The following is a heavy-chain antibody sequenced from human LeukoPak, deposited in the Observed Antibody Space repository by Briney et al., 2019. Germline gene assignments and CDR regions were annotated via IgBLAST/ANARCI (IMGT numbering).Heavy chain of an antibody. CDR1: GFTFSSYW. CDR3: ARDASYYDSSGYYDAFDV. J-gene: IGHJ3*01. D-gene: IGHD3-22*01. V-gene: IGHV3-7*01. Sequence: GGSMRLACAASGFTFSSYWMIWVRQAPGKGPEWVANIKPDGCVKYYMDSVQDRFTISRDNAKNSLYLQLNSLRAEDTAVYYCARDASYYDSSGYYDAFDVWGQGTMVTVSS. CDR2: IKPDGCVK.